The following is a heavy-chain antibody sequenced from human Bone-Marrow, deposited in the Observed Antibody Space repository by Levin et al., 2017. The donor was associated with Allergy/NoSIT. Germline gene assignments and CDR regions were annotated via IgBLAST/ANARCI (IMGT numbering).Heavy chain of an antibody. CDR1: GFTFSSYW. CDR3: AREDIEAAGYFGH. Sequence: LSLTCAASGFTFSSYWMHWVRQVPGKGLVWVSRLRGDGSSTFYADSVKGRFTISRDNAKNTLYLQMRSLRAEDTAVYYCAREDIEAAGYFGHWGQGTLVTVSS. D-gene: IGHD6-13*01. CDR2: LRGDGSST. V-gene: IGHV3-74*01. J-gene: IGHJ4*02.